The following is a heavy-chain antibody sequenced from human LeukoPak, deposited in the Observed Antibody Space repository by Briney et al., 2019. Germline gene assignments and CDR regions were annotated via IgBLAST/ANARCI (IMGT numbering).Heavy chain of an antibody. CDR3: AKDRRTYYYYYMDV. J-gene: IGHJ6*03. CDR1: GGSISSYY. V-gene: IGHV4-4*07. Sequence: TSETLSLTCTVSGGSISSYYWSWIRQPAGKGLEWIGRIYTSGSTNYNPSLKSRVTMSVDTSKNQFSLKLSSVTAADTAVYYCAKDRRTYYYYYMDVWGKGTTVTISS. CDR2: IYTSGST.